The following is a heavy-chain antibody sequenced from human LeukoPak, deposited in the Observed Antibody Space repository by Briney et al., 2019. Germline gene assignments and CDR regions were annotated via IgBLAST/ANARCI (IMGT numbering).Heavy chain of an antibody. CDR3: ARGNYDYFDS. CDR2: INHSGST. CDR1: GGSISSSSYY. V-gene: IGHV4-39*07. D-gene: IGHD1-7*01. J-gene: IGHJ4*02. Sequence: SSETLSLTCTVSGGSISSSSYYWGWIRQPPGKGLEWIGEINHSGSTNYNPSLKSRVTISVDTSKNQFSLKLSSVTAADTAVYFCARGNYDYFDSWGQGTLVTVSS.